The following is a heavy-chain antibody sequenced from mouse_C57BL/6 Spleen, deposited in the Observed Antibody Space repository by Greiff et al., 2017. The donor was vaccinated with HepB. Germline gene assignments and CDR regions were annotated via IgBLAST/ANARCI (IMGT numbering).Heavy chain of an antibody. V-gene: IGHV1-5*01. CDR1: GYTFTSYW. CDR3: TRVTTVDYAMDY. J-gene: IGHJ4*01. Sequence: EVQLQQSGTVLARPGASVKMSCKTSGYTFTSYWMHWVKQRPGQGLEWIGAIYPGNSDTSYNQKFKGKAKLTAVTSASTAYMELSSLTNEDSAVYYCTRVTTVDYAMDYWGQGTSVTVSS. D-gene: IGHD1-1*01. CDR2: IYPGNSDT.